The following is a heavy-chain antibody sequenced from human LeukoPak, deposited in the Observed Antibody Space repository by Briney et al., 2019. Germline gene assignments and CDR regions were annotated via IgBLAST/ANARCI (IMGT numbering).Heavy chain of an antibody. V-gene: IGHV4-59*01. D-gene: IGHD6-13*01. CDR2: IYYSGST. CDR1: GGSISSYY. J-gene: IGHJ4*02. CDR3: ARVAAAGPIDY. Sequence: PSETLPLTCTGSGGSISSYYWSWIRQPPGKGLEWIGYIYYSGSTNYNPSLKSRVTISVDTSKNQFSLKLSSVTAADTAVYYCARVAAAGPIDYWDQGTLVTVSS.